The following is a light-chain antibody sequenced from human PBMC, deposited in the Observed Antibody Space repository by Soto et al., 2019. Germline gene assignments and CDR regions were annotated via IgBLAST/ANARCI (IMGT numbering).Light chain of an antibody. CDR1: SSDVGSYNL. CDR3: SSYSVRSPVV. CDR2: EGS. J-gene: IGLJ2*01. V-gene: IGLV2-23*01. Sequence: QSVLTQPASVSGSPGQSITISCTGTSSDVGSYNLVSWYQQHPGKAPKLMIYEGSKRPSGVSNRFSGSKSGNTASLTISGPRAENEADYYCSSYSVRSPVVFGGGPQLTV.